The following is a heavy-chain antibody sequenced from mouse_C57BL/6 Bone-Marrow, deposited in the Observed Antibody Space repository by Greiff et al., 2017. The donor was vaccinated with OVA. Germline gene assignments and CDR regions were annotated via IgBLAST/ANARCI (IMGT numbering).Heavy chain of an antibody. J-gene: IGHJ2*01. CDR1: GYTFTSYW. Sequence: QVQLQQPGAELVKPGASVKMSCKASGYTFTSYWITWVKQRPGQGLAWIGDIYPGSGSTNYNEKFKSKATLTVDTSSSTAYMQLSRLTSEDSAVYYGAREGLLRTLYYFDYWGQGTTLTVSA. CDR3: AREGLLRTLYYFDY. V-gene: IGHV1-55*01. CDR2: IYPGSGST. D-gene: IGHD1-1*01.